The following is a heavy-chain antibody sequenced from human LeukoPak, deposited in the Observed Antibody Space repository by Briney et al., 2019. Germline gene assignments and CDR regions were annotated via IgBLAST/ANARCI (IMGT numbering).Heavy chain of an antibody. CDR2: ISGSGGST. J-gene: IGHJ4*02. CDR3: AKAPSFSQLRLNYFDY. D-gene: IGHD5-18*01. V-gene: IGHV3-23*01. Sequence: GGSLRLSCAASGFTFSSYAMSWVRQAPGKGLEWVSAISGSGGSTYYADSVKGRFTISRDNSKNTLYLRMNSLRAEDTAVYYCAKAPSFSQLRLNYFDYWGQGTLVTVSS. CDR1: GFTFSSYA.